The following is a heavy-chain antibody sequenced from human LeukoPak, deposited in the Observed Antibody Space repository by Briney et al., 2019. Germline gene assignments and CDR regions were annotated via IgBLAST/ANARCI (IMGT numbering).Heavy chain of an antibody. J-gene: IGHJ5*02. CDR2: IRYDGSNK. Sequence: PGGSLRLSCAASGFTFSSYWMSWVRQAPGKGLEWVAFIRYDGSNKYYADSVKGRFTISRDNSKSTLYLQMNSLRAEDTAVYYCFAEDWFDPWGQGTLVTVSS. CDR1: GFTFSSYW. CDR3: FAEDWFDP. V-gene: IGHV3-30*02.